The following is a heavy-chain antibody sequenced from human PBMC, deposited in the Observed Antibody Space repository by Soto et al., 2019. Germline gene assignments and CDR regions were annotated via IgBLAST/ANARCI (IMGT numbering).Heavy chain of an antibody. CDR3: ISGSYYYYGMDV. D-gene: IGHD6-19*01. CDR2: INAGNGNT. CDR1: GYTFTSYA. V-gene: IGHV1-3*01. Sequence: ASVKVSCKASGYTFTSYAMHWVRQAPGQRLEWMGWINAGNGNTKYSQKFQGRVTITRDTSASTAYMELSSLRSEDTAVYYCISGSYYYYGMDVWGQGTTVTVSS. J-gene: IGHJ6*02.